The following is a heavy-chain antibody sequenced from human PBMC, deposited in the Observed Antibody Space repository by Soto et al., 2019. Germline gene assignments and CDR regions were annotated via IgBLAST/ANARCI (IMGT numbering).Heavy chain of an antibody. J-gene: IGHJ6*02. V-gene: IGHV1-18*01. CDR2: ISPHKDNT. Sequence: QVQLVQSGAEVKKPGASVKVSCKTSGYTFSSIGISWVRQAPGQGLEWMGWISPHKDNTYYAQRLQGRVTMTTDTSTSTAYMELRSLRSDDTAVYYCARDDIVGATPYYYYGMDVWGQGTTVTVSS. D-gene: IGHD1-26*01. CDR1: GYTFSSIG. CDR3: ARDDIVGATPYYYYGMDV.